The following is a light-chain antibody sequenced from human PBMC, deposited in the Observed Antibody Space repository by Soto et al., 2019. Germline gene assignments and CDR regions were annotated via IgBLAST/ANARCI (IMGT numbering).Light chain of an antibody. V-gene: IGLV2-8*01. CDR3: ASYGGRDARM. CDR2: GVT. CDR1: SSDVGGYDR. J-gene: IGLJ3*02. Sequence: QSVLTQPPSASGSPGQSVTISCTGTSSDVGGYDRVSWFQQHPGKAPKLIIYGVTDRLSGVAYRFSGAKSGNTASLTVSGLQDEEEADYYCASYGGRDARMFGGGTKLTVL.